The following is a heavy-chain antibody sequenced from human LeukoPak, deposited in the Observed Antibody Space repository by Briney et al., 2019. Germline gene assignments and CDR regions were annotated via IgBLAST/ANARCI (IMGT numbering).Heavy chain of an antibody. V-gene: IGHV3-23*01. CDR1: GFTFSSYA. Sequence: PGGSLRLSCAASGFTFSSYAMSWVRQAPGKGLEWVSAISGSGGSTCYADSVKGRFTISRDNSKNTLYLQMNSLRAEDTAVYYCAKPPLLWFGELFHSGFFDYWGQGTLVTVSS. CDR3: AKPPLLWFGELFHSGFFDY. D-gene: IGHD3-10*01. CDR2: ISGSGGST. J-gene: IGHJ4*02.